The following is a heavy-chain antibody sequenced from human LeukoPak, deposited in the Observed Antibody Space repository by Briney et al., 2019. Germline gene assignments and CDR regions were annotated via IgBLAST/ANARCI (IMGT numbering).Heavy chain of an antibody. CDR2: ISYGGSKT. D-gene: IGHD5-12*01. CDR3: ANGQRDQQGYLDYYYYMDV. CDR1: GFTFSNAW. J-gene: IGHJ6*03. Sequence: GGSLRLSCAASGFTFSNAWMSWVRQAPGKGLEWVALISYGGSKTYYTDSVRGRFTVSRDNSRNTHYLQMNSLTVDDAAVYYCANGQRDQQGYLDYYYYMDVWGKGTTVAVSS. V-gene: IGHV3-30*18.